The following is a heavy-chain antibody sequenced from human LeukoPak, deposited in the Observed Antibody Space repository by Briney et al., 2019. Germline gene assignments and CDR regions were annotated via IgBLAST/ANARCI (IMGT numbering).Heavy chain of an antibody. CDR2: IKQDGNEK. Sequence: GGSLRLSCAASGFTFSIYWMSWVRQAPGKGLEWVANIKQDGNEKSYVDSVKGRFTISRDNAKNSLFLQMNSLRAEDTALYYCARASPLVGGIGVWGQGTLVTVSS. V-gene: IGHV3-7*01. CDR1: GFTFSIYW. CDR3: ARASPLVGGIGV. D-gene: IGHD1-26*01. J-gene: IGHJ4*02.